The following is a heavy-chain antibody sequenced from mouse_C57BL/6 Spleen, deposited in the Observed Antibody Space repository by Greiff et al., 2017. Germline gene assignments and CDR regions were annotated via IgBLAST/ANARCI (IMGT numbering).Heavy chain of an antibody. J-gene: IGHJ2*01. CDR2: IDPSDSYT. CDR1: GYTFTSYW. CDR3: ARVATVVEDYFDY. Sequence: QVQLQQSGAELVKPGASVKLSCKASGYTFTSYWMQWVKQRPGQGLEWIGEIDPSDSYTNYNQKFKGKATLTVDTSSSTAYMQLSSLTSEDSAVYYCARVATVVEDYFDYWGQGTTLTVSS. D-gene: IGHD1-1*01. V-gene: IGHV1-50*01.